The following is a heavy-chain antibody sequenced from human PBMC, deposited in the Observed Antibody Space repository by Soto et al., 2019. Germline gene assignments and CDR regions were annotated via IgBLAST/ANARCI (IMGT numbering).Heavy chain of an antibody. D-gene: IGHD3-22*01. CDR2: IIPIFGTA. CDR1: GVTFSRHA. Sequence: QVQLVQSGAEVRKPGSSVKVDCKASGVTFSRHAISWVRQAPGQVLEWMGGIIPIFGTANHDQQFQGRVTIIADESTSTVYTELSSLRSEDTAMYYCAGGWGYDRNDYYYAYWGQGTLVIVSS. CDR3: AGGWGYDRNDYYYAY. V-gene: IGHV1-69*01. J-gene: IGHJ4*02.